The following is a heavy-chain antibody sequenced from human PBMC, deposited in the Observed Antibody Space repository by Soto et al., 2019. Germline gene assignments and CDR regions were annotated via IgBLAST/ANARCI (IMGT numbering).Heavy chain of an antibody. J-gene: IGHJ6*02. CDR2: IWYDGSNK. D-gene: IGHD2-15*01. CDR1: GFTFSSYG. Sequence: QVQLVESGGGVVQPGRSLRLSCAASGFTFSSYGMHWVRQAPGKGLEWVAVIWYDGSNKYYADSVKGRFTISRDNSKNTLYLQMNSLRAEDTAVYYCARDQDVVVVAASHYYYYGMDVWGQGTTVTVSS. V-gene: IGHV3-33*01. CDR3: ARDQDVVVVAASHYYYYGMDV.